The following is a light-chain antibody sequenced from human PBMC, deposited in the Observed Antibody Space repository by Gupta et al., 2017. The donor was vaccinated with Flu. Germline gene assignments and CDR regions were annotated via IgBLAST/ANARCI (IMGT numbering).Light chain of an antibody. J-gene: IGKJ1*01. CDR3: QQYKRISCT. Sequence: DIQMTQSPSTLSASLGDRVTITCRASQSINDWLAWYQQKPGKAPKLLIYKASRLESGVPSRFSGSGSGTEFTLRINSLKADDFATYYCQQYKRISCTFGQGTEVEIK. CDR1: QSINDW. CDR2: KAS. V-gene: IGKV1-5*03.